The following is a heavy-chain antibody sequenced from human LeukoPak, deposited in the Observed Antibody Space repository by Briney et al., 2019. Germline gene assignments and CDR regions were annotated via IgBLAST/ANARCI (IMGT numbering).Heavy chain of an antibody. CDR2: INHSGST. V-gene: IGHV4-34*01. D-gene: IGHD1-26*01. J-gene: IGHJ4*02. Sequence: SETLSLTCTVSGGSISSYYWSWIRQPPGKGLEWIGEINHSGSTNYNPSLKSRVTISVDTSKNQFSLKLSSVTAADTAVYYCASAPGGEGATDYWGQGTLVTVSS. CDR1: GGSISSYY. CDR3: ASAPGGEGATDY.